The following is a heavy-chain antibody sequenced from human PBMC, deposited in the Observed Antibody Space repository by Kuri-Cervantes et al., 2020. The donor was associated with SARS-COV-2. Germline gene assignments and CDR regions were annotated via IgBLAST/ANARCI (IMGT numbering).Heavy chain of an antibody. CDR1: GFTFSSYG. CDR3: AKDLGYDFGYGMDV. V-gene: IGHV3-30*18. CDR2: ISYDGSNK. J-gene: IGHJ6*02. Sequence: GESLKISCAASGFTFSSYGMHWVRQAPGKGLEWVAVISYDGSNKYYADSVKGRFTISRDNSKNTLYLQMNSLRAEDTAVYYCAKDLGYDFGYGMDVWGQGTTVTVSS. D-gene: IGHD5-12*01.